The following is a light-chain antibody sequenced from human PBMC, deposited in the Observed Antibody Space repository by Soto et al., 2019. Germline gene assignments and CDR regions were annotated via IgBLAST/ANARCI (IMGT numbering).Light chain of an antibody. Sequence: QSALTQPASVSGSPGQSITISCTGTTSDVAGYNYVSWYQQHPGKAPKLMIYGVSTRPSGVSHRFSGSRSGNTASLTISGLQSDDEAEYYCNSYTSSSTFVFGTGTKLTVL. CDR2: GVS. CDR3: NSYTSSSTFV. CDR1: TSDVAGYNY. V-gene: IGLV2-14*01. J-gene: IGLJ1*01.